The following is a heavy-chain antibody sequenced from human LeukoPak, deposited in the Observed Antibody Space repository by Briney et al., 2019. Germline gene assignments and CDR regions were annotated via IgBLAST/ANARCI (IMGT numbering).Heavy chain of an antibody. J-gene: IGHJ4*02. CDR2: ISTSGSVK. CDR3: ARDWLRLGY. V-gene: IGHV3-48*04. CDR1: EFTFSNYA. Sequence: GGSLRLSCAASEFTFSNYAMNWVRQAPGKGLEWVSYISTSGSVKFYADSVKGRFTISRDNARNSLHLQMNSLRAGDTGVYYCARDWLRLGYWGQGTLVTVSS. D-gene: IGHD5-12*01.